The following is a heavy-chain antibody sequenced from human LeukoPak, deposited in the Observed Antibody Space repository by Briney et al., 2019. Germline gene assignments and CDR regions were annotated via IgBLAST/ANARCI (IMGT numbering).Heavy chain of an antibody. D-gene: IGHD2/OR15-2a*01. J-gene: IGHJ6*02. Sequence: EASVNVSCKVSGYTLTELSMHWVRQAPGKGLEWMGGFDPEDGETIYAQKFQGRVTMTEDTSTDTAYMELSSLRSEDTAVYYCATVQSGNYYYYGMDVWGQGTTVTVSS. CDR2: FDPEDGET. CDR3: ATVQSGNYYYYGMDV. V-gene: IGHV1-24*01. CDR1: GYTLTELS.